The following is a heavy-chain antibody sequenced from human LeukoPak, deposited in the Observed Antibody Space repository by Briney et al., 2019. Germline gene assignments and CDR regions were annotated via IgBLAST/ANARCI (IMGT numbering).Heavy chain of an antibody. V-gene: IGHV3-21*01. CDR1: GFTFSSYS. J-gene: IGHJ4*02. CDR2: ISSSSSYI. Sequence: GGSLRLSCAASGFTFSSYSMNWVRQAPGKGLEWVSSISSSSSYIYYADSVKGRFTISRDNAKNSLYLQMNSLRAEDTAVYYCARVARDTATACDYWGQGTLVTVSS. D-gene: IGHD5-18*01. CDR3: ARVARDTATACDY.